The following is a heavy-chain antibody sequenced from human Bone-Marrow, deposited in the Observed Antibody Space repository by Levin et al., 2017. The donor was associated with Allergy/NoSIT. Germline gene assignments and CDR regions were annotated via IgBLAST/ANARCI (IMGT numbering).Heavy chain of an antibody. J-gene: IGHJ4*02. CDR1: GFTFSSYS. D-gene: IGHD3-3*01. Sequence: GGSLRLSCAASGFTFSSYSMNWVRQAPGKGLEWVSYISSSSSTIYYADSVKGRFTISRDNAKNSLYLQMNSLRAEDTAVYYCASVSLIWSGYPTHFDYWGQGTLVTVSS. CDR3: ASVSLIWSGYPTHFDY. V-gene: IGHV3-48*01. CDR2: ISSSSSTI.